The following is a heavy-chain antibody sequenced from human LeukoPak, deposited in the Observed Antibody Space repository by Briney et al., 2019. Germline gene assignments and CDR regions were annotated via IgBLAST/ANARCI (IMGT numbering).Heavy chain of an antibody. Sequence: TGGSLRLSCAASGFTFSSYGMHWVRQAPGKGLEWVAFIRYDGSNKYYADSVKGRFTIFRDNSKNTLYLQMNSLRAEDTAVYYCAKSSGYYYGGRDAFDIWGQGTMVTVSS. V-gene: IGHV3-30*02. D-gene: IGHD3-22*01. J-gene: IGHJ3*02. CDR2: IRYDGSNK. CDR3: AKSSGYYYGGRDAFDI. CDR1: GFTFSSYG.